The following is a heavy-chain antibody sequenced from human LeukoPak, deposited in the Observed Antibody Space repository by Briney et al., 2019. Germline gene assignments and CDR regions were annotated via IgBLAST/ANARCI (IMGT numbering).Heavy chain of an antibody. D-gene: IGHD3-10*01. V-gene: IGHV5-10-1*01. CDR1: GYIFTSYW. J-gene: IGHJ5*02. Sequence: RLGESLKISCKGSGYIFTSYWISWVRQMPGKGLEWRGRIDPSDSYTNYSPSFQGHVTISADKSISTAYLQWSSLKASDTAMYYCAVDYYGSGSYYFGNWFDPWGQGTLVTVSS. CDR3: AVDYYGSGSYYFGNWFDP. CDR2: IDPSDSYT.